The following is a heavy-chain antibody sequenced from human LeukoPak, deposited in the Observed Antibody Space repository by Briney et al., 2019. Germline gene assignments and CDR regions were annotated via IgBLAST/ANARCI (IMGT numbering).Heavy chain of an antibody. D-gene: IGHD1/OR15-1a*01. CDR1: GYSISGGYY. CDR2: IFQSVST. V-gene: IGHV4-38-2*02. CDR3: ARNNSNVFDF. Sequence: SETLSLTCTVSGYSISGGYYWGWIRQPPGKGLEWIGTIFQSVSTYYNPSLKSRVTTSVDTSKNQFSLKLSSVTAADTALYYCARNNSNVFDFWSQGTLVTVSS. J-gene: IGHJ4*02.